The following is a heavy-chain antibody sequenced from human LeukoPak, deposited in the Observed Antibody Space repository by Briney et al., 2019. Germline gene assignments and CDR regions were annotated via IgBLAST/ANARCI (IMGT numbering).Heavy chain of an antibody. Sequence: ASVKVSCKVSGKTLTELSMYWVQQAPGKGLEWMVRFDPEDGETIYGQKFQGRITLTEDTSTDTAYMELSSLRSEDTAVYYCTTDPTYYPDSSGYLVYWGQGTLVTVSS. CDR2: FDPEDGET. V-gene: IGHV1-24*01. CDR3: TTDPTYYPDSSGYLVY. J-gene: IGHJ4*02. D-gene: IGHD3-22*01. CDR1: GKTLTELS.